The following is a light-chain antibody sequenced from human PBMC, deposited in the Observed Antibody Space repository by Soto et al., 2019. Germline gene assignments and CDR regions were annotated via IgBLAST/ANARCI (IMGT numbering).Light chain of an antibody. CDR2: DAS. J-gene: IGKJ2*01. CDR3: QQYDNHPYT. CDR1: QDIRNY. V-gene: IGKV1-33*01. Sequence: DIQMTQSQSSLSASVGDRVTITCQASQDIRNYLNCYQQKPGKAPKLLIYDASNLETGVPSRFSGRGSGSDFTLSIRSLQPKDIATYYCQQYDNHPYTFGQGTKQEFK.